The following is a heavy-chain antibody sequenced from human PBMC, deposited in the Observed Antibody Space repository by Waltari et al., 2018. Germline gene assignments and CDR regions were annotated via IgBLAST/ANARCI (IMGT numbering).Heavy chain of an antibody. J-gene: IGHJ2*01. V-gene: IGHV5-51*01. Sequence: EAQLVQSGAEVQKPGESLPICCKASGYSFPNYWIGWWRPMPGKGLEWMGIIYPGDSNTRYNPSFQGQVTISADKSISTAYLQWSSLKASDTAIYYCARQRGSSLYLYFDLWGRGTLVTVSS. CDR1: GYSFPNYW. CDR2: IYPGDSNT. CDR3: ARQRGSSLYLYFDL. D-gene: IGHD3-16*01.